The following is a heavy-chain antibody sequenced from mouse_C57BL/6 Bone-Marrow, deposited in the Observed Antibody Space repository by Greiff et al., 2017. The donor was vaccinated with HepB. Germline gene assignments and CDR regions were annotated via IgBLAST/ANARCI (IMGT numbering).Heavy chain of an antibody. D-gene: IGHD2-4*01. CDR1: GYTFTSYG. CDR3: ARRNDYDGYYAMDY. J-gene: IGHJ4*01. Sequence: VQLQQSGAELARPGASVKLSCKASGYTFTSYGISWVKQRTGQGLEWIGEIYPRSGNTYYNEKFKGKDTLTADKSSSTAYMELRSLTSEDSAVYFCARRNDYDGYYAMDYWGQGTSVTVSS. V-gene: IGHV1-81*01. CDR2: IYPRSGNT.